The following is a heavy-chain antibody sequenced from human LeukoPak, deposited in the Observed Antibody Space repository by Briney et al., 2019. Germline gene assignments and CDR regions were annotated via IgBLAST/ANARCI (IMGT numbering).Heavy chain of an antibody. CDR2: IHPNSGAT. J-gene: IGHJ4*02. Sequence: ASVKVSCKASGYTFTGFHIHWVRQAPGQGLERMGRIHPNSGATNYAQRFQGRVTLTRDTSISTAYMELSGLLSDDTAVYYCARSGSIPGLDYWGQGALVTVSS. CDR3: ARSGSIPGLDY. CDR1: GYTFTGFH. V-gene: IGHV1-2*06. D-gene: IGHD1-26*01.